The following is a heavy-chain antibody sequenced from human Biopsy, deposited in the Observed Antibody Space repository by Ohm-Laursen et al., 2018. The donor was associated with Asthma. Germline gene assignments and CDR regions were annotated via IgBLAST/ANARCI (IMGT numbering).Heavy chain of an antibody. CDR3: ASGGIAVAGPSHYYYYYGMDV. D-gene: IGHD6-19*01. CDR1: GGSISSYY. Sequence: PSDTLSLTCTVSGGSISSYYWSWIRQPPGKGLEWIGYIYYSGSTNYNPSLKSRVTISVDTSKNQFSLKLSSVTAADTAVYYCASGGIAVAGPSHYYYYYGMDVWGQGTTVTVSS. J-gene: IGHJ6*02. CDR2: IYYSGST. V-gene: IGHV4-59*07.